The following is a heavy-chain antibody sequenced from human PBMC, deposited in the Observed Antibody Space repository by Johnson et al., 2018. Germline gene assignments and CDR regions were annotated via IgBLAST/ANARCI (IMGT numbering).Heavy chain of an antibody. CDR3: ARGFFDSSGFSNPFDI. V-gene: IGHV4-59*02. CDR1: GASVRSSY. CDR2: VYHTGST. J-gene: IGHJ3*02. Sequence: QVQLQESGPGLVTPSETLSLTCTVSGASVRSSYWSWMRQPPEKGLEWLGYVYHTGSTNYNPSLNGRLTLSVDTSKNHFSLKLSSVTAADTAVYYWARGFFDSSGFSNPFDIWGQGTMVTVSS. D-gene: IGHD3-22*01.